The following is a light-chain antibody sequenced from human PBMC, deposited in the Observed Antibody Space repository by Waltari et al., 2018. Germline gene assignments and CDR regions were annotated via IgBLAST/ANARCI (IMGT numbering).Light chain of an antibody. Sequence: QSALTQPASVSGSPGQSTTISCTGTSSDVGGYNYVSWYQQHPGNAPKLMIYDVSKRPSGVSNRFSGSKSGNTASLTISGLQAEDEADYYCCSYAGSSTFVFGGGTKLTVL. CDR1: SSDVGGYNY. V-gene: IGLV2-23*02. CDR2: DVS. CDR3: CSYAGSSTFV. J-gene: IGLJ2*01.